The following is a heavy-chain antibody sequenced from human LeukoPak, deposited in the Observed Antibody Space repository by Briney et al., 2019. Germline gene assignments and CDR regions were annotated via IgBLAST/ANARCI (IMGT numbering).Heavy chain of an antibody. CDR3: AIEASDWISGSCYSAFFDY. Sequence: PGGSLRLSCAASGFIFSSNYMSWVRQAPGKGLEWVSVIYSGGITNYADSVKGRFTISRHNSKNTLYLQMNSLRAAASELCYRAIEASDWISGSCYSAFFDYWGQGTLVTVSS. V-gene: IGHV3-53*04. D-gene: IGHD2-15*01. CDR1: GFIFSSNY. CDR2: IYSGGIT. J-gene: IGHJ4*02.